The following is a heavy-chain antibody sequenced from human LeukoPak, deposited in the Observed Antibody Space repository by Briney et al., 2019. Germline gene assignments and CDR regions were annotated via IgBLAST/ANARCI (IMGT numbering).Heavy chain of an antibody. D-gene: IGHD3-16*01. J-gene: IGHJ4*02. V-gene: IGHV3-53*01. CDR1: GFTVSSNY. CDR3: ASCKLRLGELFY. Sequence: PGGSLRLSCAASGFTVSSNYMSWVRQAPGKGLEWVSVIYSGGSTYYADSVKGRFTISRDNSKNTLYLQMNSLRAEDTAVHYCASCKLRLGELFYWGQGTLVTVSS. CDR2: IYSGGST.